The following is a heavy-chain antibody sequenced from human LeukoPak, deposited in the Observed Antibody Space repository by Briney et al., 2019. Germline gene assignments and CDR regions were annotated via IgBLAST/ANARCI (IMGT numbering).Heavy chain of an antibody. Sequence: AGGSLRLSCAASGFTFSTYGMHWVRQAPGKGLEWVAFIRYDGSNKFCADSVKGRFTISRDNSKNTLFLQMNSLRTADTAAYYCAKGDNSGYSYYFDYWGRGTLVTVSS. CDR3: AKGDNSGYSYYFDY. CDR1: GFTFSTYG. V-gene: IGHV3-30*02. J-gene: IGHJ4*02. CDR2: IRYDGSNK. D-gene: IGHD3-22*01.